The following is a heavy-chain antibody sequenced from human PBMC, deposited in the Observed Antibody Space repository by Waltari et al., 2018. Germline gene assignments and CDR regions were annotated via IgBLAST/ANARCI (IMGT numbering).Heavy chain of an antibody. CDR3: ARIRNWDLFDL. D-gene: IGHD7-27*01. J-gene: IGHJ2*01. CDR1: GYAITSGYY. CDR2: IHHTGTT. V-gene: IGHV4-38-2*01. Sequence: QVQLQESGPGLLKSAETLSLSCAVSGYAITSGYYWGWIRQPPGKGLEWIASIHHTGTTYYNPSLRSRVAMSVDTSKNQVSLKMTSVIDADTAMYYCARIRNWDLFDLWG.